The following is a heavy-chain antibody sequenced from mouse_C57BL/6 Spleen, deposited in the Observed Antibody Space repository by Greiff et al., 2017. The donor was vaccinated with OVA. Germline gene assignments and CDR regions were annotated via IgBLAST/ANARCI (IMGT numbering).Heavy chain of an antibody. Sequence: DVKLVESGGGLVQPGGSLKLSCAASGFTFSDYYMYWVRQTPEKRLEWVAYISNGGGSTYYPDTVKGRFTISRDNAKNTLYLQMSRLKSEDTAMYYCARQGDGYYIAYWGQGTLVTVSA. CDR1: GFTFSDYY. CDR2: ISNGGGST. D-gene: IGHD2-3*01. J-gene: IGHJ3*01. CDR3: ARQGDGYYIAY. V-gene: IGHV5-12*01.